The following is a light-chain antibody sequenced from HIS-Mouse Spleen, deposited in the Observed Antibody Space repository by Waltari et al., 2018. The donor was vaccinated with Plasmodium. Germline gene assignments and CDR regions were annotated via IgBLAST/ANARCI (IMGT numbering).Light chain of an antibody. V-gene: IGKV3-20*01. J-gene: IGKJ3*01. CDR1: QSVSSSY. CDR3: QQYGSSLFT. CDR2: GAS. Sequence: IVLTHSPGTLSLSPGERATLSCRASQSVSSSYLAWYQQKPGQAPRLFIYGASSRATGIPDRFSGSGSGTDFTLTISRLEPEDFAVYYCQQYGSSLFTFGPGTKVDIK.